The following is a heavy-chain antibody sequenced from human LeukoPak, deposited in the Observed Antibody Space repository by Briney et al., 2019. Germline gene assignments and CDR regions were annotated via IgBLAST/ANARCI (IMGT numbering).Heavy chain of an antibody. D-gene: IGHD3-22*01. CDR2: IRGSGGST. CDR1: GFTFSNYA. V-gene: IGHV3-23*01. CDR3: AKVSYYYDSSGYPYYFDY. Sequence: GGSLRLSCAASGFTFSNYAVSWVRQAPGKGLEWVSAIRGSGGSTYYADSVKGRFTISRDNSKNTLYLQMNSLRPEDTAVYYCAKVSYYYDSSGYPYYFDYWGQGTLVTVSS. J-gene: IGHJ4*02.